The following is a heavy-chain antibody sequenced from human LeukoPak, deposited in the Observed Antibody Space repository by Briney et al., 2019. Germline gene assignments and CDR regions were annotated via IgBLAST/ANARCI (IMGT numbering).Heavy chain of an antibody. V-gene: IGHV3-74*01. CDR1: GFTFSRYW. CDR2: INSDGRST. Sequence: GGSLRLSCVASGFTFSRYWMHWVRQAPGRGLVWVSRINSDGRSTNYADSVKGRFSISRDNAENTLYLQMNSLRVEDTAVYYCARRAGGYSHPYDYWGQGVLVTVSS. CDR3: ARRAGGYSHPYDY. J-gene: IGHJ4*02. D-gene: IGHD4-23*01.